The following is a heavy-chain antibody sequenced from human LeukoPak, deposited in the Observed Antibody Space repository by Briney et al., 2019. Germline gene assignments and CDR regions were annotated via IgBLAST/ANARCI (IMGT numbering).Heavy chain of an antibody. V-gene: IGHV4-59*12. CDR2: IYYSGST. J-gene: IGHJ4*02. Sequence: SETLSLTCTVSGGSISSYYWSWIRQPPGKGLEWIGYIYYSGSTNYNPSLKSRVTISVDTSKNQFSLKLSSVTAADTAVYYCARLIAVAGGHIWGQGTLVTVSS. CDR1: GGSISSYY. CDR3: ARLIAVAGGHI. D-gene: IGHD6-19*01.